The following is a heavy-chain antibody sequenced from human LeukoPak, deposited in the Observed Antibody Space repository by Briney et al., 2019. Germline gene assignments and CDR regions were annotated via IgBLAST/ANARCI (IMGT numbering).Heavy chain of an antibody. V-gene: IGHV3-33*01. CDR1: GFTFSSYG. CDR3: ARDKAAYYYGMDV. D-gene: IGHD6-13*01. Sequence: GGSLRLSCAASGFTFSSYGMHWVRQAPGKGLEWVAVIWYDGSNKYYADSVKGRFTISRDNSKNTLYLQMNSLRAEDTAVYYCARDKAAYYYGMDVWGQGTTVTVS. J-gene: IGHJ6*02. CDR2: IWYDGSNK.